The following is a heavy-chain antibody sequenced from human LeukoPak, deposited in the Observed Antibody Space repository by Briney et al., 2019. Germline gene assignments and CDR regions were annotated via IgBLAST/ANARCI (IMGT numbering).Heavy chain of an antibody. CDR1: GFTFSSYA. D-gene: IGHD2-2*01. CDR3: AKDRSCSSTSCYAYYYYYYGMDV. Sequence: GGSLRLSCAASGFTFSSYAMSWVRQAPGKGLEWVSAISGSGGSTYYADSVKGRFTISRDNSKNTLYLQMNSLRAEDTAVYYCAKDRSCSSTSCYAYYYYYYGMDVWGQGTMVTVSS. J-gene: IGHJ6*02. V-gene: IGHV3-23*01. CDR2: ISGSGGST.